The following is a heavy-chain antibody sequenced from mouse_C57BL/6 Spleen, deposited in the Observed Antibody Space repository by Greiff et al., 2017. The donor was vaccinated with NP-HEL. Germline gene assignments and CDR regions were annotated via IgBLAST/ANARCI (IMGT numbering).Heavy chain of an antibody. CDR2: ISDGGSYT. J-gene: IGHJ2*01. CDR3: AREGGSGYGDYCDY. Sequence: EVHLVESGGGLVKPGGSLKLSCAASGFTFSSYAMSWVRQTPEKRLEWVATISDGGSYTYYPDNVKGRFTISRDNAKNNLYLQMSHLKSEDTAMYYCAREGGSGYGDYCDYWGQGTTLTVSS. D-gene: IGHD3-2*02. V-gene: IGHV5-4*01. CDR1: GFTFSSYA.